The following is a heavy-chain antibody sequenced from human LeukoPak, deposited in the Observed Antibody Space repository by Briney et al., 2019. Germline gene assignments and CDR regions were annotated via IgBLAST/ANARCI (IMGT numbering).Heavy chain of an antibody. CDR1: GFTFSSYA. V-gene: IGHV3-23*01. CDR2: ISGSGGST. D-gene: IGHD2-15*01. Sequence: GGSLRLPCAASGFTFSSYAMSWVRQAPGKGLEWVSAISGSGGSTYYADSVKGRFTISRDNSKNTLYLQMNSLRAEDTAVYYCAKDKRREVASNWFDPWGQGTLVTVSS. CDR3: AKDKRREVASNWFDP. J-gene: IGHJ5*02.